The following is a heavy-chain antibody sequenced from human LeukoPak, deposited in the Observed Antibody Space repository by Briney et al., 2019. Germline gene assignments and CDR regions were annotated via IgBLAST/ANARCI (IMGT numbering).Heavy chain of an antibody. Sequence: PSETLSLTCTVSGGSISSGAYYWTWIRQHPGKGLEWIGYIYYSGSTYYNPSLKSRVTISVDTSKNQFSLKLSSVTAVDTAVYYCARGGGTIFGVVTQVDPWGQGTLVTVSS. CDR1: GGSISSGAYY. J-gene: IGHJ5*02. CDR2: IYYSGST. V-gene: IGHV4-31*03. D-gene: IGHD3-3*01. CDR3: ARGGGTIFGVVTQVDP.